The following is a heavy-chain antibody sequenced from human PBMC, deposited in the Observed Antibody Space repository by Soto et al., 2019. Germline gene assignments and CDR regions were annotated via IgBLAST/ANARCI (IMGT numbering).Heavy chain of an antibody. V-gene: IGHV2-5*01. D-gene: IGHD6-13*01. J-gene: IGHJ4*02. CDR3: AHAPLYRSSDYSFEH. Sequence: QITLKESGPTLVKPTQTLTLTCTFSGFSLSTTGVGVGWIRQPPGKALEWLALIYWTDDKRYSPSLKSRLTIAKDTSRNLVVLTMTNMYPVDIGTYYCAHAPLYRSSDYSFEHWGQGTLVTVSS. CDR2: IYWTDDK. CDR1: GFSLSTTGVG.